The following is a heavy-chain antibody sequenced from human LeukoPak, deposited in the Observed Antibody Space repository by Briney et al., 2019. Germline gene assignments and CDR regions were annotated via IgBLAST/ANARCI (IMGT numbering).Heavy chain of an antibody. J-gene: IGHJ3*02. Sequence: GGSLRLSCAASGFTFSAYEMNWVRQAPGKGLEWVSYIGSSGSTVYYADSVKGRFTISRDNTKNSLYMQMESLRDEETAIYYCARDTLEYSNSPDALDIWGQGTMVTVSS. CDR2: IGSSGSTV. CDR1: GFTFSAYE. CDR3: ARDTLEYSNSPDALDI. V-gene: IGHV3-48*03. D-gene: IGHD4-23*01.